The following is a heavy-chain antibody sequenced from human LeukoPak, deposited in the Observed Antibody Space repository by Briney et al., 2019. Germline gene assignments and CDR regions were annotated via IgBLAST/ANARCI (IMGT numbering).Heavy chain of an antibody. CDR1: GFTFSSYA. V-gene: IGHV3-23*01. CDR2: ISSGDRT. J-gene: IGHJ4*02. Sequence: GGSLRLSCAASGFTFSSYAMNWVRQAPGKGLEWVAGISSGDRTFHAESVKGRFTITRDKSKDTLYLQMNSLRAEVTAVYYCAKDATASPYFHWFDNWGQGTQVIVSS. D-gene: IGHD3-9*01. CDR3: AKDATASPYFHWFDN.